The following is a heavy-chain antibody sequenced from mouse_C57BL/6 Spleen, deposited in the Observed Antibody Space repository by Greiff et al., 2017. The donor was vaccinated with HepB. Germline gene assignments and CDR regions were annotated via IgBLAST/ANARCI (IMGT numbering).Heavy chain of an antibody. CDR3: ARLDYEGYYAMDY. D-gene: IGHD2-4*01. CDR2: IYPGSGST. J-gene: IGHJ4*01. Sequence: VKLQQPGAELVKPGASVKMSCKASGYTFTSYWITWVKQRPGQGLEWIGDIYPGSGSTNYNEKFKSKATLTVDTSSSTAYMQLSSLTSEDSAVYYCARLDYEGYYAMDYWGQGTSVTVSS. CDR1: GYTFTSYW. V-gene: IGHV1-55*01.